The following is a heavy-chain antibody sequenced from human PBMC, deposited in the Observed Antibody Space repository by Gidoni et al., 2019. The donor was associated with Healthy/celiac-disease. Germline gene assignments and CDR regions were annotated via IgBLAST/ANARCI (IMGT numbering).Heavy chain of an antibody. J-gene: IGHJ5*02. CDR3: ARGGGAYYYDSSGTADWFDP. D-gene: IGHD3-22*01. Sequence: EVKKPGSSVKVSCKASGGTFSSYAISWVRQAPGQGLEWMGGLIPIFGTANYAQKFQGRVTITADESTSTAYMELSSLRSEDTAVYYCARGGGAYYYDSSGTADWFDPWGQGTLVTVSS. CDR1: GGTFSSYA. V-gene: IGHV1-69*01. CDR2: LIPIFGTA.